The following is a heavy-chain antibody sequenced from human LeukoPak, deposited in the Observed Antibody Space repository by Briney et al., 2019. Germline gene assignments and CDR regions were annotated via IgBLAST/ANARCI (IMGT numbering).Heavy chain of an antibody. V-gene: IGHV1-2*02. Sequence: GASVKVSCKASGYTFTGYYMHWVRQAPGQGLEWMGWINPNSGGTNYAQKFQGRVTMTRDTSISTAYMELSSLRSEDTAVYYCARVVYCSSTSCPHYYYYYMDVWGKGTTVTISS. CDR1: GYTFTGYY. CDR2: INPNSGGT. D-gene: IGHD2-2*01. CDR3: ARVVYCSSTSCPHYYYYYMDV. J-gene: IGHJ6*03.